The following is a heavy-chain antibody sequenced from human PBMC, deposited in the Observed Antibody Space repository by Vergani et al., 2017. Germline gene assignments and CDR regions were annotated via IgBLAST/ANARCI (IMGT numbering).Heavy chain of an antibody. CDR1: GGSINSHNYY. CDR2: IHTSGSS. CDR3: AIGSCLGGSCYKPLFDY. D-gene: IGHD2-15*01. Sequence: QVQLQESGPGLVKPSQTLSLTCTVSGGSINSHNYYWSWLRQPAGKGLEWIGRIHTSGSSNYNPSLKSRVTMSEDTSENQFSLNLTSVTAADTAVYFCAIGSCLGGSCYKPLFDYWVQGSLVTVSS. V-gene: IGHV4-61*02. J-gene: IGHJ4*02.